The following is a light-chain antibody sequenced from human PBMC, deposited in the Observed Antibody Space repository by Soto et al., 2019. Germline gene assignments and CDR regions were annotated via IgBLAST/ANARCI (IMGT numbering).Light chain of an antibody. V-gene: IGKV3-20*01. CDR3: QQCHTSSYT. Sequence: EIVLTQSPGTLSLSPGERATLSCRASQSVSSSFLAWYQQKPGQARRLLIYGASNRASGISGRFSGSGSGTDFTLTISGLEPEDFAVYYCQQCHTSSYTFGQGTKLEF. CDR1: QSVSSSF. CDR2: GAS. J-gene: IGKJ2*01.